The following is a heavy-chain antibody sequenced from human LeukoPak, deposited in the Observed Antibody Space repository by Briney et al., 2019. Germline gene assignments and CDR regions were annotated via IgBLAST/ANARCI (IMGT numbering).Heavy chain of an antibody. V-gene: IGHV4-59*08. CDR2: IYYSGST. CDR3: ARLDYYASGFFEY. D-gene: IGHD3-10*01. CDR1: GGSIKSYY. Sequence: SETLSLTCTVSGGSIKSYYWSWIRQPPGKGLEWIGYIYYSGSTNYNPSLKSRITISVDTSKNQFSLKLSSVTATDTAVYYCARLDYYASGFFEYWGRGTLVTVSS. J-gene: IGHJ4*02.